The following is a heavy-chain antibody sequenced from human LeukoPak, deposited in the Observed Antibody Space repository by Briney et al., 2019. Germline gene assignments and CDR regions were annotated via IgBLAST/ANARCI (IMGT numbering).Heavy chain of an antibody. CDR1: GFTFSNYA. CDR3: ARDWGSGSYFQFDY. V-gene: IGHV3-23*01. J-gene: IGHJ4*02. CDR2: ISGSTGST. D-gene: IGHD3-10*01. Sequence: QPGGSLRLSCAASGFTFSNYAMNWVRQAPGKGLEWVSLISGSTGSTYYADSVKGRFTISRDNSRNTLYLQMNSLRAEDTAVYYCARDWGSGSYFQFDYWGQGTLVTVSS.